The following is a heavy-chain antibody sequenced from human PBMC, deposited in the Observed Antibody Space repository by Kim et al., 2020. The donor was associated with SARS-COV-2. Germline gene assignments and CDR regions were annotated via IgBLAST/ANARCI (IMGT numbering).Heavy chain of an antibody. J-gene: IGHJ5*02. Sequence: YYHPSLKSRVTISVDTSKNQFSLKLNSVTAADTAVYYCARRQYSSSPLDPWGQGTLVTVSS. CDR3: ARRQYSSSPLDP. V-gene: IGHV4-39*01. D-gene: IGHD6-13*01.